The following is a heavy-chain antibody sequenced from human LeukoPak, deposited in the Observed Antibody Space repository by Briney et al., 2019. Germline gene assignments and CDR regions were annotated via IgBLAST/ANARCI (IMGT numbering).Heavy chain of an antibody. J-gene: IGHJ4*01. CDR3: ARGYGSGSGDY. V-gene: IGHV3-21*01. Sequence: GGSLRLSCAASGFTFSSYTMNWVRQAPGKGLEWVSSISSSSSHIYYADSLKGRFTISRDNAKNSLYLQMNSLRPEDTAVYYCARGYGSGSGDYWGHGTLVTVSS. CDR2: ISSSSSHI. D-gene: IGHD3-10*01. CDR1: GFTFSSYT.